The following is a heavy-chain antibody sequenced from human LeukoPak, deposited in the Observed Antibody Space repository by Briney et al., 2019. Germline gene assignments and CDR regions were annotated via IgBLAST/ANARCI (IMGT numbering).Heavy chain of an antibody. V-gene: IGHV3-7*01. CDR2: IKNDGSET. CDR1: GFYFRDHW. D-gene: IGHD1-26*01. Sequence: GGSLRLSCAVSGFYFRDHWIDWVRQAPGKGLEWVGHIKNDGSETYYLDSLKGRFSISRDNTNNALYLQMNSLRAEDTAVYYCAKAPREVGAYYDFDYWGQGTLVTVSS. CDR3: AKAPREVGAYYDFDY. J-gene: IGHJ4*02.